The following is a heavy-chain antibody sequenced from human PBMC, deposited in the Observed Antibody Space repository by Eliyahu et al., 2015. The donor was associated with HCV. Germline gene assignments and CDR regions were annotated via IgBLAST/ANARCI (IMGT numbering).Heavy chain of an antibody. CDR1: GGSLPXYS. CDR3: ASGGGGIAVAGTGGWFDP. J-gene: IGHJ5*02. Sequence: QVQLQESGPGLVKPSETLSLTCTXSGGSLPXYSXSXXRQPPGKGLEWIGYIHYSGSTNYNPSLKSRVTISIDTSKNQFSLKLTSVTAADTAVYYCASGGGGIAVAGTGGWFDPWGQGTLVTVSS. CDR2: IHYSGST. D-gene: IGHD6-19*01. V-gene: IGHV4-59*01.